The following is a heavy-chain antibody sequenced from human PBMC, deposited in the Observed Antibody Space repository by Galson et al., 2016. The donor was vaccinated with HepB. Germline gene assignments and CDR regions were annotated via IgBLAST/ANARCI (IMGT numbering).Heavy chain of an antibody. CDR3: AKRAVASNLWYYFDN. V-gene: IGHV3-7*03. J-gene: IGHJ4*02. Sequence: SLRLSCAASGFTFNTHWMTWVRQAPGKGLEWVANIRQDASLTYFLDSVKGRFTISRDNAKNSLYLQMDSLRAEDTAVYFCAKRAVASNLWYYFDNWGQGALVTVSS. D-gene: IGHD6-19*01. CDR1: GFTFNTHW. CDR2: IRQDASLT.